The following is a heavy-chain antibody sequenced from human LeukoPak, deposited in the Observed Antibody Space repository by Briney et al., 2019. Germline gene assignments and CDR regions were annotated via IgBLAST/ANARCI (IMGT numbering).Heavy chain of an antibody. Sequence: GGSLRLSCAASGFTFSSYWMHWVRQAPGKGLVWVSRINSDGSSTSYADSVKGRFTTSRDNAKNTLYLQMNSLSAEDTAVYYCARDYYGSGRGREYYYYSMAVWGQGTTVTVSS. CDR3: ARDYYGSGRGREYYYYSMAV. D-gene: IGHD3-10*01. V-gene: IGHV3-74*01. CDR2: INSDGSST. CDR1: GFTFSSYW. J-gene: IGHJ6*02.